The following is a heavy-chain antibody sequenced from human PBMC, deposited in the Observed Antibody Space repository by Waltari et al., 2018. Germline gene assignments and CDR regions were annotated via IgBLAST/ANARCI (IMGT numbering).Heavy chain of an antibody. CDR2: ISSSSSYI. Sequence: EVQLVESGGGLVKPGGSLRLSCAASGFTFSSYSMNWVRQAPGKGLEWVSSISSSSSYIYYADSVKGRFTISRDNAKNSLYLQMNSLRAEDTAVYYCARDRVGANYYFYYWGQGTLVTVSS. J-gene: IGHJ4*02. CDR1: GFTFSSYS. V-gene: IGHV3-21*01. D-gene: IGHD1-26*01. CDR3: ARDRVGANYYFYY.